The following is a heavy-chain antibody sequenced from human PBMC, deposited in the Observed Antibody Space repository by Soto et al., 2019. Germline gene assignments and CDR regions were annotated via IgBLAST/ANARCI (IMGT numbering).Heavy chain of an antibody. J-gene: IGHJ4*02. CDR1: GFTFSSYG. CDR2: ISYDGSNK. V-gene: IGHV3-30*18. CDR3: AKDLEYLYYFDY. Sequence: SGGSLRLSCAASGFTFSSYGMHWVRQAPGKGLEWVAVISYDGSNKYYADSVKGRFTISRDNSKNTLYLQMNSLRAEDTAVYYCAKDLEYLYYFDYWGQGTLVTVSS. D-gene: IGHD2-2*02.